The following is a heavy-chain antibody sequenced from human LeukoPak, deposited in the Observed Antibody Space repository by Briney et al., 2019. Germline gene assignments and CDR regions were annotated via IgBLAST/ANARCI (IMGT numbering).Heavy chain of an antibody. D-gene: IGHD3-10*01. Sequence: GASVKVSCKASGYTFTSYGISWVRQAPGQGLEWMGWVSAYNGNTNYAQKLQGRVTMTTDTSTSTAYMELSRLRSDDTAVYYCARSVLLWFGDIILWGQGTLVTVSS. CDR2: VSAYNGNT. CDR1: GYTFTSYG. V-gene: IGHV1-18*01. J-gene: IGHJ4*02. CDR3: ARSVLLWFGDIIL.